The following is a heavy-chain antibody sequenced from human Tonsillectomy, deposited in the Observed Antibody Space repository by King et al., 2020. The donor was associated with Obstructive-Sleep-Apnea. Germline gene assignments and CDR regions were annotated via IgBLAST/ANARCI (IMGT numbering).Heavy chain of an antibody. CDR2: ISSSSTI. Sequence: VQLVESGGGLVKPGGSLRLSCAASGFTFSDYYMSWSRQAPGKGLDWVSYISSSSTIYYADSVKGRFTVSRDNAKSSLYLQMNSLRAEDTAMYYCARGLRVGDYWGLGTLVTVSS. D-gene: IGHD1-26*01. J-gene: IGHJ4*02. V-gene: IGHV3-11*01. CDR1: GFTFSDYY. CDR3: ARGLRVGDY.